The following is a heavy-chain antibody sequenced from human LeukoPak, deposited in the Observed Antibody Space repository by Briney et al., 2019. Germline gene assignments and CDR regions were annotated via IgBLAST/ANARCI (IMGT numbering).Heavy chain of an antibody. V-gene: IGHV4-61*02. CDR1: GGSISSGSYY. D-gene: IGHD4-17*01. Sequence: SETLSLTCTVSGGSISSGSYYWSWIRQPAGKGLEWIGRIYTSGSTNYNPSLKSRVTISVDTSKNQFSLKLSSVTAADTAVYYCARATTVKPHAFDIWGQGAMVTVSS. CDR2: IYTSGST. J-gene: IGHJ3*02. CDR3: ARATTVKPHAFDI.